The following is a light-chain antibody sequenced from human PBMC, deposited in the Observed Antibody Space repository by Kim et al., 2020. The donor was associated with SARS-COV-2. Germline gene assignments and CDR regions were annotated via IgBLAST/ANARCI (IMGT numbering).Light chain of an antibody. J-gene: IGLJ3*02. CDR3: NSWDSSGNSGV. CDR2: GRN. Sequence: SSELTQDPAVSVALGQTVRITCQGDSLRIYYASWYQQKSGQAPVRVIYGRNNRPSGIPDRFSGSSSGNTASLTITGAQAEDEADYYCNSWDSSGNSGVFGGGTKVTVL. CDR1: SLRIYY. V-gene: IGLV3-19*02.